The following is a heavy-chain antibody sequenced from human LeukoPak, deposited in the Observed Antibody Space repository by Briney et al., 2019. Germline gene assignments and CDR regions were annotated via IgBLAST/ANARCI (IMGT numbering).Heavy chain of an antibody. V-gene: IGHV3-48*01. CDR2: ISSSSSTI. CDR3: ARGWRYYGSGSYYNPYFDY. J-gene: IGHJ4*02. Sequence: GGSLRLSCAASGFTVSDVYMNWVRQAPGKGLEWVSYISSSSSTIYYADSVKGRFTISRDNAKNSLYLQMNSLRAEDTAVYYCARGWRYYGSGSYYNPYFDYWGQGTLVTVSS. CDR1: GFTVSDVY. D-gene: IGHD3-10*01.